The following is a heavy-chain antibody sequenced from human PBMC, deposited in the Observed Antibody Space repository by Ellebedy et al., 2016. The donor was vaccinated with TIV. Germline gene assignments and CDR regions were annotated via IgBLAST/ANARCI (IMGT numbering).Heavy chain of an antibody. CDR3: AHSRRGDRVIVPTKTWYFDL. Sequence: SGPTLVKPTQTLTLTCTFSGFSLSTSGVGVGWIRQPPGKALEWLALIYWNDDKRYSPSLKTRLTITKDTSKNQVVLTMTNMDPVDTATYYCAHSRRGDRVIVPTKTWYFDLWGRGTLVTVSS. CDR2: IYWNDDK. V-gene: IGHV2-5*01. D-gene: IGHD5-12*01. J-gene: IGHJ2*01. CDR1: GFSLSTSGVG.